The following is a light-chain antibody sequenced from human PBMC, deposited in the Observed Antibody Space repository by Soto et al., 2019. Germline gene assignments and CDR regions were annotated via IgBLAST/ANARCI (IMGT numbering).Light chain of an antibody. CDR3: QQYAGSPQT. V-gene: IGKV3-20*01. CDR1: QSVRGNY. Sequence: DIVLTQSPGTLSLSPGERATLSCRASQSVRGNYLAWYQQKPGQAPRLLIYGGSYRAAGIPDNFSGSGSGTDFTLTINSLEPEDFAMYYCQQYAGSPQTFGRGTKVEIK. CDR2: GGS. J-gene: IGKJ1*01.